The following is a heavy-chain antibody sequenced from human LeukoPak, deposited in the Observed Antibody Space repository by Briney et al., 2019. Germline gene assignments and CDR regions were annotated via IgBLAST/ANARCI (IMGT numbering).Heavy chain of an antibody. V-gene: IGHV3-7*01. CDR2: IKQDGSEK. Sequence: GGSLRLSCTASGFTFGDYAMRWIRQAPGKGLEWVANIKQDGSEKHYVDPVTGRFTISRDHAKNSLYLQMNSLRAEDTAVYYCARDLNGYCSSTSCYANYYYGMDVWGQGPTVTVSS. J-gene: IGHJ6*02. D-gene: IGHD2-2*01. CDR1: GFTFGDYA. CDR3: ARDLNGYCSSTSCYANYYYGMDV.